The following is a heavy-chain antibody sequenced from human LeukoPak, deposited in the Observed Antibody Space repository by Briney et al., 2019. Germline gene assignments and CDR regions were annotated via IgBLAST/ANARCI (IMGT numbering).Heavy chain of an antibody. CDR2: IKSKTDGGTT. D-gene: IGHD4-17*01. CDR1: GFTFSNAW. CDR3: TRENFDYGDYG. Sequence: GGSLRLSCAASGFTFSNAWMNWVRQAPGKGLEWVGRIKSKTDGGTTDCAAPVKGRFTISRDDSKNTLYLQMNSLRAEDTAVYYCTRENFDYGDYGWGQGTLVTVSS. V-gene: IGHV3-15*07. J-gene: IGHJ4*02.